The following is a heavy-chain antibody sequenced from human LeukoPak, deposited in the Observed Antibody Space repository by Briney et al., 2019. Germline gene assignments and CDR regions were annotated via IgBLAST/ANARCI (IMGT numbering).Heavy chain of an antibody. CDR3: ASLCSGSYPDAFDI. J-gene: IGHJ3*02. CDR1: GFTFSSYW. V-gene: IGHV3-7*01. Sequence: PGGSLRLSCAASGFTFSSYWMSWDRQAPGKGLEWVANIKQDGSEKYYVDSVKGRFTISRDNAKNSLYLQMNSLRAEDTAVYYCASLCSGSYPDAFDIWGQGTMVTVSS. CDR2: IKQDGSEK. D-gene: IGHD1-26*01.